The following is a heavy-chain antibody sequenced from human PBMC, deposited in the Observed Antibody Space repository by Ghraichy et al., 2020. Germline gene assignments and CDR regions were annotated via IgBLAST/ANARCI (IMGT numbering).Heavy chain of an antibody. CDR1: GFTFNNAW. J-gene: IGHJ4*02. V-gene: IGHV3-15*05. Sequence: GESLNISCAASGFTFNNAWMSWVRQAPGKGLEWVGRIKSKTDGGTTDYAAPVKGRFTISRDDSKNTLYLQMNSLKIEDTAVYYCSTDMISGDYEDYWGQGTLVTVSS. D-gene: IGHD4-17*01. CDR2: IKSKTDGGTT. CDR3: STDMISGDYEDY.